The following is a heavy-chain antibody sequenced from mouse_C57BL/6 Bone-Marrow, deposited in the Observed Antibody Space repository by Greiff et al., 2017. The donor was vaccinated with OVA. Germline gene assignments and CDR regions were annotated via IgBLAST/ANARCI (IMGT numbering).Heavy chain of an antibody. CDR3: VREGGFITTVVLDY. CDR2: IRSKSSNYAT. D-gene: IGHD1-1*01. CDR1: GFTFNTYA. J-gene: IGHJ2*01. V-gene: IGHV10-3*01. Sequence: EVQRVESGGGLVQPKGSLKLSCAASGFTFNTYAMHWVRQAPGKGLEWVARIRSKSSNYATYYADSVKDRFTISRDDSQSMLYLQMNNLKTEDTAMYYCVREGGFITTVVLDYWGQGTTLTVSS.